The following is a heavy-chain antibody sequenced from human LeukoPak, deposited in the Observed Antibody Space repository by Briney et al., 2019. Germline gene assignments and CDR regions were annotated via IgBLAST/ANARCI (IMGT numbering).Heavy chain of an antibody. Sequence: PGGSLRLSCAASGFTFSNYWMHWVRQAPGEALMWVSRIKSDGSSTTYADSVKGRFTISRDNSKNTLYLQMNSLRAEDTAVYYCAKDIVVVPAAIHDDYYYGMDVWGQGTTVTVSS. V-gene: IGHV3-74*01. CDR2: IKSDGSST. J-gene: IGHJ6*02. CDR3: AKDIVVVPAAIHDDYYYGMDV. D-gene: IGHD2-2*02. CDR1: GFTFSNYW.